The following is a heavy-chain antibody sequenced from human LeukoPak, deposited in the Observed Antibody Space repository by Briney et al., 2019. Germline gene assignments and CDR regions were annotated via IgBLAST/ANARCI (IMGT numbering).Heavy chain of an antibody. D-gene: IGHD3-9*01. V-gene: IGHV3-74*01. CDR2: MNDDGSGI. Sequence: GGSLRLSCALSGLNIRNYWMHWVRQAPGKGLVWVSRMNDDGSGISYADSVKGRFTISRDHAKNTLYLQMNSLRAEDTAVYYCAKVARSYYDFLTGYDYWGQGTLVTVSS. J-gene: IGHJ4*02. CDR1: GLNIRNYW. CDR3: AKVARSYYDFLTGYDY.